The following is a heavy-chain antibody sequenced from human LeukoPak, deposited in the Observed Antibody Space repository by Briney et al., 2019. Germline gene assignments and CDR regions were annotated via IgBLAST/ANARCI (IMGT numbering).Heavy chain of an antibody. D-gene: IGHD3-10*01. V-gene: IGHV3-30*18. CDR3: AKGWSGESFGAQFDY. J-gene: IGHJ4*02. Sequence: GGSLRLSCAASGFTFSSYGMHWVRQAPGKGLEWVAVITFDGSNKYYADSAKGRFTISRDNSKNTLYLQMNSLRAEDTALYYCAKGWSGESFGAQFDYWGQGTLVTVSS. CDR1: GFTFSSYG. CDR2: ITFDGSNK.